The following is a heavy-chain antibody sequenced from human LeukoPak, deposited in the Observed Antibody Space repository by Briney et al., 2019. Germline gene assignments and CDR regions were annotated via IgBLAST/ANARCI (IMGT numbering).Heavy chain of an antibody. Sequence: SQTLSLTCTVSGGSISSGGYYWSWIRQHPGKGLEWIGYIYYSGSTYYNPSLKSRVTISVHTSKNQFSLKLSSVTAADTAVYYCARVIAARAFDYWGQGTLVTVSS. D-gene: IGHD6-6*01. J-gene: IGHJ4*02. V-gene: IGHV4-31*03. CDR3: ARVIAARAFDY. CDR1: GGSISSGGYY. CDR2: IYYSGST.